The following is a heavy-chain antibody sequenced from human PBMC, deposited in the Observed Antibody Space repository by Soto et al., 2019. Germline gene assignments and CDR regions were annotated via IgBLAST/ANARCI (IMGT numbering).Heavy chain of an antibody. CDR2: ISHDGTNR. CDR1: GFAFNIYA. V-gene: IGHV3-30*04. J-gene: IGHJ4*02. CDR3: ARAGYNWNDPATPPYYFDY. D-gene: IGHD1-1*01. Sequence: GGSLRLSCEASGFAFNIYAMHWVRQAPGMGLEWLAVISHDGTNRYYADSVKGRVTISRDNSKSTVFVQMNSLGFEDTAVYYCARAGYNWNDPATPPYYFDYWGQGTLVTVSS.